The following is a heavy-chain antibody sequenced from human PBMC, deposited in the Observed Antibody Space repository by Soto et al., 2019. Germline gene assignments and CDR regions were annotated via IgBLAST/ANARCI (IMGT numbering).Heavy chain of an antibody. V-gene: IGHV3-33*08. J-gene: IGHJ1*01. CDR1: GFIFTNYD. CDR3: ARVHISSEISMPQIFHH. Sequence: QVQLVESGGGVVQPGGSLRLSCEASGFIFTNYDMYWVRQGPGKGLEWVALMRSDGSNKYYVDSVKGPFTISRDNSKNMLFLKMDSLRAEDTAVYYCARVHISSEISMPQIFHHWGPGKLVTGS. D-gene: IGHD2-2*01. CDR2: MRSDGSNK.